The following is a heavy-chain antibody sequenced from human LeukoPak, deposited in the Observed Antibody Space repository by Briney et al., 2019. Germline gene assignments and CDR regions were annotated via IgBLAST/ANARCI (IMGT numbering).Heavy chain of an antibody. V-gene: IGHV1-2*02. CDR2: INPNSGGT. CDR1: GYTFTGYY. D-gene: IGHD5-18*01. J-gene: IGHJ6*03. CDR3: ARDKVQLWLADYYYYYMDV. Sequence: GASVKVSCKASGYTFTGYYMHWVRQAPGQGLEWMGWINPNSGGTNYAQKFQGRVTMTRDTSISTAYMELSRLRSDDTAVYYCARDKVQLWLADYYYYYMDVWGKGTTVTVSS.